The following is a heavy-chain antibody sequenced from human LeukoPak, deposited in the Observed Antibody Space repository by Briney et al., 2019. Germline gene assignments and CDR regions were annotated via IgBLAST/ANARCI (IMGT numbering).Heavy chain of an antibody. CDR3: ARGGYCSGGSCYLNYWYFDL. D-gene: IGHD2-15*01. CDR2: INHSGST. V-gene: IGHV4-34*01. Sequence: SETLSLTCAVYGGSFSGYYWSWIHQPPGKGLEWIGEINHSGSTNYNPSLKSRVTISVDTSKNQFSLKLSSVTAADTAVYYCARGGYCSGGSCYLNYWYFDLWGRGTLVTVSS. J-gene: IGHJ2*01. CDR1: GGSFSGYY.